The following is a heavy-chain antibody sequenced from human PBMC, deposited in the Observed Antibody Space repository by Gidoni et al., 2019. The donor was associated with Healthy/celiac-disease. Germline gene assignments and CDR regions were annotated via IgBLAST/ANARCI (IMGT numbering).Heavy chain of an antibody. CDR3: VRRGYYDSSGYRLDWFDP. J-gene: IGHJ5*02. Sequence: QLQLQESGPGLVQPSETLSLTRTVSGVSISSCSYFWGWIRQPPGKGLEWIGSIDYRWCTYYNPSLKSRVTISGDTSKNQFALKLSSVTAADTAVYYCVRRGYYDSSGYRLDWFDPWGQGTLVTVSS. D-gene: IGHD3-22*01. CDR1: GVSISSCSYF. CDR2: IDYRWCT. V-gene: IGHV4-39*01.